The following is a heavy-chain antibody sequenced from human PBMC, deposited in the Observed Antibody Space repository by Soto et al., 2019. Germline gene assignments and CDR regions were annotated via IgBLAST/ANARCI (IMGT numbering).Heavy chain of an antibody. V-gene: IGHV3-21*01. Sequence: GGSLRLSCTASGFIFSSYSMNWVRQAPGKGLEWVSSISSSSSYTYYADSVKGRFIISRDNAKNSLYLQMNSLRAEDTAVYYCSRDRTGIAAAALPFDYWGQGTLVTVSS. D-gene: IGHD6-13*01. CDR2: ISSSSSYT. J-gene: IGHJ4*02. CDR1: GFIFSSYS. CDR3: SRDRTGIAAAALPFDY.